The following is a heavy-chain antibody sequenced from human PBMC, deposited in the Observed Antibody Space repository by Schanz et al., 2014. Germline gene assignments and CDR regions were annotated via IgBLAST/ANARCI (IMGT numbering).Heavy chain of an antibody. Sequence: EVQLVESGGGLVQPVGSLRLSCAASGFTVSINYMSWVRQAPGKGLEWVSFISASGDSTSYADSVKGRFTISRDNSKNTLYLQMNSLRDEDTAMYYCARRVPYSFGLDVWGQGATVTVSS. CDR1: GFTVSINY. J-gene: IGHJ6*02. CDR3: ARRVPYSFGLDV. CDR2: ISASGDST. V-gene: IGHV3-66*01. D-gene: IGHD1-1*01.